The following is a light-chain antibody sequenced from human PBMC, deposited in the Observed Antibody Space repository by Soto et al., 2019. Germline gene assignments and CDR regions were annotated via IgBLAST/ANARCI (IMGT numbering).Light chain of an antibody. CDR2: DAS. Sequence: ETVLTQSPATLSLSPGERATLSCRASPSVSSYLAWYQQKAGQAPRLLIYDASNRATGIPARFSGSGSRTDFTLTISSLEPEDFAVYYCQQRSNWPWTFGQGTKVEIK. CDR1: PSVSSY. CDR3: QQRSNWPWT. J-gene: IGKJ1*01. V-gene: IGKV3-11*01.